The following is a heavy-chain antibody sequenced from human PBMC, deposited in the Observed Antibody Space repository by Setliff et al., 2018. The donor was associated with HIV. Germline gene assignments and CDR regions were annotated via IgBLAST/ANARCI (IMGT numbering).Heavy chain of an antibody. CDR3: ATFPTDSSPFDY. CDR1: GFTFSRYA. V-gene: IGHV3-48*04. Sequence: GGSLRLSCAASGFTFSRYAMNWVRQAPGKGLEWISYISSASSATDYADSVKGRFTVSRDNAKRSLYLQMNSLAAEDTAVYYCATFPTDSSPFDYWGQGTLVTVSS. D-gene: IGHD3-22*01. CDR2: ISSASSAT. J-gene: IGHJ4*02.